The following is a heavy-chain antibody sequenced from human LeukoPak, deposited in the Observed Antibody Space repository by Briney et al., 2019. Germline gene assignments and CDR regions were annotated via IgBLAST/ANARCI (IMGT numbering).Heavy chain of an antibody. V-gene: IGHV3-30*18. CDR1: GFTFSSYG. CDR3: AKGRAGYSYDNYFDY. CDR2: ISYDASNK. D-gene: IGHD5-18*01. J-gene: IGHJ4*02. Sequence: PGRSLRLSCAASGFTFSSYGMHWVRQAPGRGLEWVAVISYDASNKYYADSVKGRFTISRDNSKNTLYLQMNSLRAEDTAVYYCAKGRAGYSYDNYFDYWGQGTLVTVSS.